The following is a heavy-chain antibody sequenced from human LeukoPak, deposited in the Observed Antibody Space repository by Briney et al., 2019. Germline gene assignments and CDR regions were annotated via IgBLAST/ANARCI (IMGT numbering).Heavy chain of an antibody. CDR3: ARGAVVTPEGAFDI. Sequence: ASVKVSCKASGYTSTSYDINWVRQATGQGLEWMGWMNPNSGNTGYAQKFQGRVTMTRNTSISTAYMELSSLRSEDTAVYYCARGAVVTPEGAFDIWGQGTMVTVSS. V-gene: IGHV1-8*01. D-gene: IGHD4-23*01. J-gene: IGHJ3*02. CDR1: GYTSTSYD. CDR2: MNPNSGNT.